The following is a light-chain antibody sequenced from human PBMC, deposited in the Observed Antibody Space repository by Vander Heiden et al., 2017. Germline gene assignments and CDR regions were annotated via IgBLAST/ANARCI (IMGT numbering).Light chain of an antibody. J-gene: IGKJ3*01. CDR1: QDITNY. Sequence: IRMTQSPSSFSASIGDRVNITCRASQDITNYLAWYQQQPGKAPKLLIYAASTLQSGVPSRFSGSGSGTDFTLTISCLQSEDFTTYYCQQYYIYPFTFGPGTTVDIK. CDR3: QQYYIYPFT. V-gene: IGKV1-8*01. CDR2: AAS.